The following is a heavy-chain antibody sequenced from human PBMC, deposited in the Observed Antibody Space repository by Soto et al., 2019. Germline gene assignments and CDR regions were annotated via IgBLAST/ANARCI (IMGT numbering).Heavy chain of an antibody. CDR1: GYTFTSYG. CDR3: ARDGTIGGGCSSTSCYSRFDP. J-gene: IGHJ5*02. V-gene: IGHV1-18*01. D-gene: IGHD2-2*02. Sequence: GASVKVSCKASGYTFTSYGISWVRQAPGQGLEWMGWISAYNGNTNYAQKLQGRVTMTTDTSTSTAYMELRSLRSDDTAVYYCARDGTIGGGCSSTSCYSRFDPWGQGTLVTVSS. CDR2: ISAYNGNT.